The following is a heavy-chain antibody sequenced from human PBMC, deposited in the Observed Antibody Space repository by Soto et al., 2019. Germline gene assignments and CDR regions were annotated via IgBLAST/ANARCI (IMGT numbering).Heavy chain of an antibody. Sequence: QVQLQQLGAGLLKPLETLSLTCAINGGSFSGYYWSWIRQPPGKGLEWIGEINHSGSTNYNPSLQSRVIISLDTSNNQFSLKLSSVTAADTAVYYCARERRVVGGYSSNWYDYSDYWGQGTLVKVSS. CDR3: ARERRVVGGYSSNWYDYSDY. V-gene: IGHV4-34*01. J-gene: IGHJ4*02. CDR2: INHSGST. D-gene: IGHD6-13*01. CDR1: GGSFSGYY.